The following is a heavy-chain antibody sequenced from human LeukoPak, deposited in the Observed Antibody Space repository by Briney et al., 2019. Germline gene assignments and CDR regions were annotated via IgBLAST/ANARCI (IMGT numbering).Heavy chain of an antibody. Sequence: SVKVSCKASGYTFTSYYMHWVRQAPGQGLEWMGGIIPIFGTANYAQKFQGRVTITTDESTSTAYMELSSLRSEDTAVYYCARFEYSSSARWSGFDYWGQGTLVTVSS. J-gene: IGHJ4*02. CDR2: IIPIFGTA. D-gene: IGHD6-6*01. CDR1: GYTFTSYY. CDR3: ARFEYSSSARWSGFDY. V-gene: IGHV1-69*05.